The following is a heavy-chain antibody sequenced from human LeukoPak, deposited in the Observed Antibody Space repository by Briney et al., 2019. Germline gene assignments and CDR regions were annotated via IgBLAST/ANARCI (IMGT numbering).Heavy chain of an antibody. CDR1: GFTFDDYA. CDR2: LSANDGTT. V-gene: IGHV3-23*01. Sequence: PGGSLRLSCAASGFTFDDYAMHWVRQAPGKGLEWVSGLSANDGTTYYADSVKGRFTISRDDSRNTLYLQMNNLRVEDTAVYYCAPGSYFDYWGQGTLVTVSS. D-gene: IGHD1-26*01. CDR3: APGSYFDY. J-gene: IGHJ4*02.